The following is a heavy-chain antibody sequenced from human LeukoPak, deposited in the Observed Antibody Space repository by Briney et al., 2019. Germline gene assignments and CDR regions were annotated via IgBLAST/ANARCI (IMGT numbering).Heavy chain of an antibody. CDR3: ARGGRPVRYCTNGVCYLFDY. Sequence: ASVKVSCKASGYTFTSYDINWVRQATGQGLEWMGWMNPNSGNTGYAQKFQGRVTMTRNTSISTAYMELSSLRSEDTAVYYCARGGRPVRYCTNGVCYLFDYWGQGTLVTVSS. J-gene: IGHJ4*02. CDR1: GYTFTSYD. D-gene: IGHD2-8*01. V-gene: IGHV1-8*01. CDR2: MNPNSGNT.